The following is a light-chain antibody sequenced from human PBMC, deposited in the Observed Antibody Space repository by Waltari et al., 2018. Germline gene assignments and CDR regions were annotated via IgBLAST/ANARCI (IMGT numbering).Light chain of an antibody. J-gene: IGKJ2*01. CDR2: DAS. CDR1: QRVGTK. V-gene: IGKV3-15*01. CDR3: QQYNYWPRFT. Sequence: VEITQSPLTLSVSPGEGATLSCRASQRVGTKLAWYQHKPGQAPRLLLYDASTRATGTPVRFSGSGSGTEFTLTVSSLQSEDSATYYCQQYNYWPRFTFGQGTKLEIK.